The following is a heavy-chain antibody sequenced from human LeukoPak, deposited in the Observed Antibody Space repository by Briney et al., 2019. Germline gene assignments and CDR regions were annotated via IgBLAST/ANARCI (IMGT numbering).Heavy chain of an antibody. CDR2: IKQDGSEK. CDR1: GFTFSSYW. Sequence: GGSLRLSCAASGFTFSSYWMSWVRQAPGKGLEWVANIKQDGSEKYYVDSVKGRFTISRDNAKNSLYLQMNSLRAEDTAVYYCARDRGLYYDILTGYYDYWGQGTLVTVSS. V-gene: IGHV3-7*01. D-gene: IGHD3-9*01. CDR3: ARDRGLYYDILTGYYDY. J-gene: IGHJ4*02.